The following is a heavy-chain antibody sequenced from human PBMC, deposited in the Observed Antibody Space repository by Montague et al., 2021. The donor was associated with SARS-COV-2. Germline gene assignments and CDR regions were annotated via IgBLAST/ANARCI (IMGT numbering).Heavy chain of an antibody. J-gene: IGHJ6*03. CDR2: IHHGGST. D-gene: IGHD3-10*01. CDR3: ARLGDGVVPSPILGVGPYYSYYYMDV. Sequence: SETLSLTCAVHGGSFSTYSWNWIRQPPGKGLEWIGEIHHGGSTNYNPSLKSRVTISADTSKYHSSLTLTSVAAADTAVYYCARLGDGVVPSPILGVGPYYSYYYMDVWGKGTTVTVSS. CDR1: GGSFSTYS. V-gene: IGHV4-34*01.